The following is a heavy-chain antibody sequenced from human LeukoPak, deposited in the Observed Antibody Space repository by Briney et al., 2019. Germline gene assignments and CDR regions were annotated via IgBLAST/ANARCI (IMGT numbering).Heavy chain of an antibody. CDR1: GGSLSGYY. CDR2: IHHSGSA. CDR3: ASFREDFDY. Sequence: SETLSLTCGVYGGSLSGYYWSWIRQSPGKGLEWIGQIHHSGSANYNPSLRSRVTISMDTSKNQFSLKLSSVTAADTAVYYCASFREDFDYWGQGTLVTVSS. D-gene: IGHD3-10*01. J-gene: IGHJ4*02. V-gene: IGHV4-34*01.